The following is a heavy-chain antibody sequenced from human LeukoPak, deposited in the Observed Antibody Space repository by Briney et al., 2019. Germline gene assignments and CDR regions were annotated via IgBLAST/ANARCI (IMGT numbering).Heavy chain of an antibody. CDR3: ARGPTCGLDS. V-gene: IGHV1-2*02. Sequence: ASVTVSCKASGYTFTNYYIHWVRQAPGQGLEWMGWINPNSGGTNYAQKFQGRVTMTRDTSISTVYMDLSSLRSDDRAVYYCARGPTCGLDSWGQGTLVTVSS. D-gene: IGHD2-21*01. CDR2: INPNSGGT. CDR1: GYTFTNYY. J-gene: IGHJ5*01.